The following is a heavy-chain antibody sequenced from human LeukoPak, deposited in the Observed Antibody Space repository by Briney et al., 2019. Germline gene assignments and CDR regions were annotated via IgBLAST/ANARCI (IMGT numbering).Heavy chain of an antibody. CDR1: GFTFSSYG. Sequence: GGSLRLSCAASGFTFSSYGMHWVRQAPGKGLECVAVIWYDGSNKYYADSVKGRFTISRDNSKNTLYLQMNSLRAEDTAVYYCARDGRSRYYFDYWGQGTLVTVSS. CDR3: ARDGRSRYYFDY. V-gene: IGHV3-33*01. J-gene: IGHJ4*02. D-gene: IGHD4-17*01. CDR2: IWYDGSNK.